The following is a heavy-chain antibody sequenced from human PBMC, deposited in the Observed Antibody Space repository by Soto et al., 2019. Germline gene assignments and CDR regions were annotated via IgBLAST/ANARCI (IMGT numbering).Heavy chain of an antibody. D-gene: IGHD1-20*01. J-gene: IGHJ6*02. V-gene: IGHV4-59*01. CDR1: GGSISSYY. Sequence: SETLSLTCTGSGGSISSYYWTWIRQPPGKGLEWIGYIYYSGITNYNPSLKSRVTISVDTSKNQFSLKLSSVTAADTAVYYCARYKSNYYYGMDVWGQGTTVTVSS. CDR3: ARYKSNYYYGMDV. CDR2: IYYSGIT.